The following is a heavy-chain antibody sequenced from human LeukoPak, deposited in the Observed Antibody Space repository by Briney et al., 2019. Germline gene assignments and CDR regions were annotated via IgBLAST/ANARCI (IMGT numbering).Heavy chain of an antibody. Sequence: LETLSLTCAVYGGSFSGYYWSWIRQPPGKGLEWIGEINHSGSTNYNPSLKSRVTISVDTSKNQFSLKLSSVTAADTAVYYCARGSRYYYGSGSYHDYWGQGTLVTVSS. CDR2: INHSGST. CDR3: ARGSRYYYGSGSYHDY. J-gene: IGHJ4*02. D-gene: IGHD3-10*01. V-gene: IGHV4-34*01. CDR1: GGSFSGYY.